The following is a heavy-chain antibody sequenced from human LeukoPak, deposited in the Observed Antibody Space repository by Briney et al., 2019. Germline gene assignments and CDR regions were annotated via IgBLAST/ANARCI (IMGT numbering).Heavy chain of an antibody. CDR3: ARDLARSVPAAIGRYYYYGMDV. J-gene: IGHJ6*02. D-gene: IGHD2-2*02. CDR1: GFTFSSYS. CDR2: ISSSSSYI. V-gene: IGHV3-21*01. Sequence: GGSLRLSCAASGFTFSSYSMNWVRQAPGKGLEWVSSISSSSSYIYYADSVKGRFTISRDNAKNSLYLQMNSLRAEDTAVYYCARDLARSVPAAIGRYYYYGMDVWGQGTTVTVSS.